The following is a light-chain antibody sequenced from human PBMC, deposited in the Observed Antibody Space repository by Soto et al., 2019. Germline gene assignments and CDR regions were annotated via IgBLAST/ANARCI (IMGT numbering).Light chain of an antibody. CDR1: QSVRSW. CDR2: DAS. V-gene: IGKV1-5*01. Sequence: DIQMTQSPSTLSASVGDRVTITCRASQSVRSWLAWYQQKPGRAPKFLIYDASSLESGVPSRFSGSGSGTEFTLTINNLQREDFATYYCQESFFTLGTFGRGTKVDIK. J-gene: IGKJ1*01. CDR3: QESFFTLGT.